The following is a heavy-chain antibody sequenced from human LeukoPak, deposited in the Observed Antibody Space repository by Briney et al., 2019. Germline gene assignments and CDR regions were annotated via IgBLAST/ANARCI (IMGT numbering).Heavy chain of an antibody. D-gene: IGHD6-6*01. CDR1: GGSISSYY. J-gene: IGHJ5*02. Sequence: SETLSLTCTVSGGSISSYYWSWIRQPAGKGLEWIGRIYTSGSTNYNPSLKSRVTMSVDTSKNQFSLKLSSVTAADTAVYYCARQSSIAARDNWFDPWGQGTLVTVSS. V-gene: IGHV4-4*07. CDR2: IYTSGST. CDR3: ARQSSIAARDNWFDP.